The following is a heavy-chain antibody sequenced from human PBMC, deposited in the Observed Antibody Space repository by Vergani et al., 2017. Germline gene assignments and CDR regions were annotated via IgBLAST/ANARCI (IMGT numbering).Heavy chain of an antibody. V-gene: IGHV1-46*02. Sequence: QVQLVQSGAAVKKPGASAKVSCTASGYIFKNYYMHWLRLAPGQGFQWMGIVNFVTGAATSPQKFEGRITMTRDTSTATFYMDLSSLRSEDTAVYYCARSIGYCAGATCRAYYFDHWGQGTRVTVSS. J-gene: IGHJ5*02. D-gene: IGHD2-21*01. CDR2: VNFVTGAA. CDR3: ARSIGYCAGATCRAYYFDH. CDR1: GYIFKNYY.